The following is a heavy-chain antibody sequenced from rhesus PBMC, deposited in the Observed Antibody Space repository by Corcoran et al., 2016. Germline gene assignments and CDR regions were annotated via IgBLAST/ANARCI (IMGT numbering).Heavy chain of an antibody. CDR3: ARNSYSNQMYYFDY. D-gene: IGHD4-23*01. V-gene: IGHV4-169*01. J-gene: IGHJ4*01. CDR1: GGSISSSY. Sequence: QLQLQESGPGLVKPSETLSVTCAVSGGSISSSYWSWIRQAPGKGLEWIGYIYGSSGNTYYNPSLKSRVTISKDTAKNQCSLKLSSVTAADTAVYYCARNSYSNQMYYFDYWGQGVLVTVSS. CDR2: IYGSSGNT.